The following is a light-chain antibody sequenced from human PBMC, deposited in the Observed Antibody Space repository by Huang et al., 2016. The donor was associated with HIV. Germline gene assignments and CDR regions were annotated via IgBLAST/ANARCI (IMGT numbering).Light chain of an antibody. Sequence: MGRSQSPSSLSASVGDRVSITCRASQSLNNYFNWYHQKPGKAPKLLIHSASTLQNGVPPRFSGSVSGTDFTLTITNLQPEDSATYYCQQTFSVPLTFGGGTKVEIK. CDR3: QQTFSVPLT. V-gene: IGKV1-39*01. J-gene: IGKJ4*01. CDR2: SAS. CDR1: QSLNNY.